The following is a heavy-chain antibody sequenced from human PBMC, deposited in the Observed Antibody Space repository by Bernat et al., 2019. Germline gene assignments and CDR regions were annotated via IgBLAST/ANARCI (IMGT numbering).Heavy chain of an antibody. CDR2: INHSGST. Sequence: QLQLQESGSGLVKPSQTLSLTCAVSGGSISKGGYSWSWIRQAPGKGLEWIGEINHSGSTNYNPPLKSRVTISVDTSKNQFSLKLTSVTAADTAVYYCARGDGDYSIRYFDLWGRGTLVTVSS. D-gene: IGHD4-17*01. CDR3: ARGDGDYSIRYFDL. CDR1: GGSISKGGYS. V-gene: IGHV4-30-2*01. J-gene: IGHJ2*01.